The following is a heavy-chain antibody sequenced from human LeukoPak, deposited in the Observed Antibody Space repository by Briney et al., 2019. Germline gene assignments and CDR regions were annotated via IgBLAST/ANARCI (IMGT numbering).Heavy chain of an antibody. CDR3: ARDRGIAAAGDVSMDV. CDR1: GFTFSSYA. CDR2: ISYDGSNK. J-gene: IGHJ6*04. Sequence: AGGSLRLSCAASGFTFSSYAMHWVRQAPGKGLEWVAVISYDGSNKYYADSGKGRFTISRDNSKNTLYLQMNSLRAEDTAVYYCARDRGIAAAGDVSMDVWGKGTTVTVSS. V-gene: IGHV3-30-3*01. D-gene: IGHD6-13*01.